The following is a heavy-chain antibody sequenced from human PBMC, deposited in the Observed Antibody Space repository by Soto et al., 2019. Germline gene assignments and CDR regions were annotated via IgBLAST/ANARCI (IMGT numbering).Heavy chain of an antibody. CDR2: ISYDGSNK. CDR1: GFTFSSYA. CDR3: ARGRSPSPSGSYYDY. Sequence: GGSLRLSCAASGFTFSSYAMHWVRQAPGKGLEWVAVISYDGSNKYYADSVKGRFTISRDNSKNTLYLQMNSLRAEDTAVYYCARGRSPSPSGSYYDYWGQGTLVTVSS. V-gene: IGHV3-30*04. D-gene: IGHD1-26*01. J-gene: IGHJ4*02.